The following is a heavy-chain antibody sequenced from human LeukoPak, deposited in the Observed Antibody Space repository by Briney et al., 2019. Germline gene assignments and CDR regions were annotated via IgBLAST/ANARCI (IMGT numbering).Heavy chain of an antibody. J-gene: IGHJ3*02. V-gene: IGHV3-21*01. CDR1: GFTFSSYS. D-gene: IGHD6-13*01. Sequence: GGSPRLSCAASGFTFSSYSMNWVRQAPGKGLEWVSSISSSSSYIYYADSVKGRFTISRDNAKNSLYLQMNSLRAEDTAVYYCARDISSSWYKYDAFDIWGQGTMVTVSS. CDR3: ARDISSSWYKYDAFDI. CDR2: ISSSSSYI.